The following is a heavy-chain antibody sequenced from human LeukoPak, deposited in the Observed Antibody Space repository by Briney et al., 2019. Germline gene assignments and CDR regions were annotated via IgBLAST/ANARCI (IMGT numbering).Heavy chain of an antibody. D-gene: IGHD3-10*01. V-gene: IGHV4-59*01. J-gene: IGHJ5*01. Sequence: SETLSLTCAVSGGSIGSYYWSWIRQPPGKGLEWIGYIHDSGSTKYNPSLKSRVTMSVDTSRNHLSLKLTSVTAADTAVYYCARRRSGGDWFDSWGQGTLVTVSS. CDR1: GGSIGSYY. CDR3: ARRRSGGDWFDS. CDR2: IHDSGST.